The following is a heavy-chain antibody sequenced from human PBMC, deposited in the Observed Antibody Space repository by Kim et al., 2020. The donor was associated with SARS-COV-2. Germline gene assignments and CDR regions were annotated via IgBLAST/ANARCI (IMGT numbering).Heavy chain of an antibody. CDR2: ISWNSGSI. CDR3: AKEVVAATYYYYGMDV. D-gene: IGHD2-15*01. Sequence: GGSLRLSCAASGFTFGNYAMHWVRQAPGKGLEWVSGISWNSGSIGYADSVKGRFTISRDNAKNSLYLQMNSLRAEDTALYYCAKEVVAATYYYYGMDVWGQGPTVTVSS. V-gene: IGHV3-9*01. CDR1: GFTFGNYA. J-gene: IGHJ6*02.